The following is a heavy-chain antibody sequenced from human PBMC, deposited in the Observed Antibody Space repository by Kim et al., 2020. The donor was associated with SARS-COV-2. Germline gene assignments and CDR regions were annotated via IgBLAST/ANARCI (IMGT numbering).Heavy chain of an antibody. CDR3: ARCNYDILTGIFDY. D-gene: IGHD3-9*01. CDR1: GFTFSSYE. J-gene: IGHJ4*02. V-gene: IGHV3-48*03. CDR2: ISSSGSTI. Sequence: GGSLRLSCAASGFTFSSYEMNWVRQAPGKGLEWVSYISSSGSTIYYADSVKGRFTISRDKAKNSLYLQMNSLRAEDTAVYYCARCNYDILTGIFDYWGQGTLLTVCS.